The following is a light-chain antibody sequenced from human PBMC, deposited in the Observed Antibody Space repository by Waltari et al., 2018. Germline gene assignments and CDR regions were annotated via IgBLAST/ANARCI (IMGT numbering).Light chain of an antibody. CDR1: QGVSSN. V-gene: IGKV3-15*01. J-gene: IGKJ2*01. CDR3: QQYNNWPLYT. Sequence: ELVMTQSPAALSVSPGDSTTLTCRASQGVSSNLDWYQQKPGQAPRLLIYGAPTRATGIPARFSGSGSGTEFTLTISSLQSEDVAVYYCQQYNNWPLYTFGQGTKLEIK. CDR2: GAP.